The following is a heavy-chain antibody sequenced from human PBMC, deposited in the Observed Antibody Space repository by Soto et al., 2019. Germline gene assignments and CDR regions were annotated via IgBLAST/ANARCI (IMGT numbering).Heavy chain of an antibody. J-gene: IGHJ3*02. CDR1: GFTFSTYW. Sequence: EVQLVESGGGLVQPGGSLRLSCAASGFTFSTYWMSWVRQAPGKGLEWVANIKQDGRAAWYVDSVKGRFTISRDNAKKSLDLQMNSLRLEDTAVYYCARGDYHDTSGPFSDAFDIWGPGTMVSVSS. D-gene: IGHD3-22*01. CDR2: IKQDGRAA. V-gene: IGHV3-7*04. CDR3: ARGDYHDTSGPFSDAFDI.